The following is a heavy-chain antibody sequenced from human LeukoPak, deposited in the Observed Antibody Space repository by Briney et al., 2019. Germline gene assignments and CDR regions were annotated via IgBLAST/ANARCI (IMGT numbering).Heavy chain of an antibody. CDR2: IYYSGSS. J-gene: IGHJ3*02. Sequence: PSETLSLTCTVSGGSISSYYWSWIRQPPGKGLEWIEYIYYSGSSNYNPSLKSRVTISVDTSKNQFSLKLSSVTAADTAVYYCARAAYYDSSGYRVNLSAFDIWGQGTMVTVSS. V-gene: IGHV4-59*01. CDR1: GGSISSYY. CDR3: ARAAYYDSSGYRVNLSAFDI. D-gene: IGHD3-22*01.